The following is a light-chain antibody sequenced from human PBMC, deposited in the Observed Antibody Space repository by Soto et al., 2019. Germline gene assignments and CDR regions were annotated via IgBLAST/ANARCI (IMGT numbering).Light chain of an antibody. CDR3: SSYTSSSTWV. Sequence: QSALTQPPSVSGAPGQRVTISCTGSSSNIGAGFHVHWYQQVPGTAPKLLIYDNTNRPSGVPDRFSASKSGSSASLAITGLQAEDEADYYCSSYTSSSTWVFGGGTKVTVL. CDR2: DNT. J-gene: IGLJ3*02. CDR1: SSNIGAGFH. V-gene: IGLV1-40*01.